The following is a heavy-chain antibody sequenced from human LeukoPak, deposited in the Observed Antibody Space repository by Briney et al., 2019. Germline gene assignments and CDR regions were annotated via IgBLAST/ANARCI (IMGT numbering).Heavy chain of an antibody. CDR3: TRVGVTGGVAKGDFFDY. V-gene: IGHV3-49*04. J-gene: IGHJ4*02. Sequence: GGSLRLSCAASGFTFSSYSMNWVRQAPGKGLEWVGFIRGKAYGGTTEYAASVKGSFTISRDDSKSIAYLQMNSLKTEDTAVYYCTRVGVTGGVAKGDFFDYWGQGTLVTVSS. CDR1: GFTFSSYS. D-gene: IGHD3-16*01. CDR2: IRGKAYGGTT.